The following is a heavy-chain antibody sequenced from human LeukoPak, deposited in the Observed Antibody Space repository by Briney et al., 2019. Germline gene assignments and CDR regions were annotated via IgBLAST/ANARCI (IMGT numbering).Heavy chain of an antibody. CDR3: ARASRTSIAARYVFDY. CDR2: INPSGGST. CDR1: GYTFTSYY. J-gene: IGHJ4*02. V-gene: IGHV1-46*01. Sequence: ASVKVSCKASGYTFTSYYMHWVRRAPGQGLEWMGIINPSGGSTSYAQKFQGRVTMTRDMSTSTVYMELSSLRSEDTAVYYCARASRTSIAARYVFDYWGQGTLVTVSS. D-gene: IGHD6-6*01.